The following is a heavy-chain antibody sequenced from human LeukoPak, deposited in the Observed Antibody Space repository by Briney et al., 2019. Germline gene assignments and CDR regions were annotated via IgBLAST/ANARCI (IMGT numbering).Heavy chain of an antibody. CDR1: GFIFSDYN. J-gene: IGHJ4*02. V-gene: IGHV3-48*02. CDR2: ITHSGRTV. CDR3: ARPSSGAYDY. Sequence: GGSLRLSCAASGFIFSDYNMHWVRQAPGKGLEWVSYITHSGRTVSYADSVKGRFTISRDNARNSLYLQMNSLRDDDTAVYFCARPSSGAYDYWGQGTLVTVSS. D-gene: IGHD1-26*01.